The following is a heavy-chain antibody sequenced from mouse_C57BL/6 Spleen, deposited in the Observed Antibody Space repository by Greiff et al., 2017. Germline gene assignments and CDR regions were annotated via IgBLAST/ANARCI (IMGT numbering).Heavy chain of an antibody. Sequence: QVQLQQPGAELVKPGASVKLSCKASGYTFTSYWMHWVKQRPGRGLEWIGRIDPNSGGTKYNEKFKSKATLTVDKPSSTAYMQLSSLTSEDSAVYYCAREDYYGNEDYFDYWGQGTTLTVSS. D-gene: IGHD1-1*01. CDR1: GYTFTSYW. CDR2: IDPNSGGT. V-gene: IGHV1-72*01. CDR3: AREDYYGNEDYFDY. J-gene: IGHJ2*01.